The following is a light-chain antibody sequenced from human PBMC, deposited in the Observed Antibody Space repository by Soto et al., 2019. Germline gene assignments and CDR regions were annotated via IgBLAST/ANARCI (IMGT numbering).Light chain of an antibody. J-gene: IGLJ1*01. CDR2: DVS. CDR1: SSDVGGYNY. Sequence: QSALTQPDSVSGSPGQSITISCTGTSSDVGGYNYVSWYQQHPGKAPKLMIYDVSNRPSGVSNRFSGSKSGNTASLTISGLQAEDEAVYYCSSYTSSSTLDVFGTGTKVTVL. V-gene: IGLV2-14*01. CDR3: SSYTSSSTLDV.